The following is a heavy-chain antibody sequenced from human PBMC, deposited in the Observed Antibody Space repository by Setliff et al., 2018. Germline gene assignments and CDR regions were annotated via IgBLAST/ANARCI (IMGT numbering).Heavy chain of an antibody. D-gene: IGHD1-26*01. CDR3: ARGVGAVGDY. V-gene: IGHV1-8*01. CDR1: GYIFTNHD. Sequence: VASVKVSCKASGYIFTNHDINWVRQAPGQGLEWMGWMSPDSDRKASAQKFQGRVTMTRNNSISTFYMELSSLRSDDTAVYYCARGVGAVGDYWGQGTLVTVSS. CDR2: MSPDSDRK. J-gene: IGHJ4*02.